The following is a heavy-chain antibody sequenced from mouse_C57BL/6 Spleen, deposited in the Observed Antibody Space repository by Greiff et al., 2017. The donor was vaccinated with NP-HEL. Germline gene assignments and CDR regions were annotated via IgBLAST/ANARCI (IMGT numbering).Heavy chain of an antibody. Sequence: EVQLQQSGPELVKPGASVKISCKASGYTFTDYYMNWVKQSHGKSLEWIGDINPNNGGTSYNQKFKGKATLTVDKSSSTAYMELRSLTSEDSAVYCCARGGVDSSVAYWGQGTLVTVSA. D-gene: IGHD3-2*02. CDR3: ARGGVDSSVAY. CDR2: INPNNGGT. CDR1: GYTFTDYY. J-gene: IGHJ3*01. V-gene: IGHV1-26*01.